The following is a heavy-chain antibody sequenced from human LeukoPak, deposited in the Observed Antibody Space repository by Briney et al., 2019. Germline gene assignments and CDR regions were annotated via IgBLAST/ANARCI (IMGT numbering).Heavy chain of an antibody. CDR2: ISGYNGNT. D-gene: IGHD1-14*01. Sequence: GASVKVPCKTSGYSFSSFGISWVRQAPGQGLEWMGWISGYNGNTNYAQNFQGRVTMTTDTSTTTAYVELRSLRSDDTAVYYCAREPGSEPGTKWFDPWAREPWSPSPQ. V-gene: IGHV1-18*01. CDR3: AREPGSEPGTKWFDP. J-gene: IGHJ5*02. CDR1: GYSFSSFG.